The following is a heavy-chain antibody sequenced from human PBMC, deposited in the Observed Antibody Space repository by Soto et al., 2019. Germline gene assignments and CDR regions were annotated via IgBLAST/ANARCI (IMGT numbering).Heavy chain of an antibody. Sequence: QVQLVQSGAEVKKPGASVKVSCKGSGYTFTGYYAQWVRQAPGQGLEWMGWINPNNGDTNYAQKFQGRVTMTIDTSINTGYMEVTRLTSDDTAVYYCARDLYGGNWVQAYWGQGTLVTVSS. CDR3: ARDLYGGNWVQAY. D-gene: IGHD2-15*01. J-gene: IGHJ4*02. CDR2: INPNNGDT. CDR1: GYTFTGYY. V-gene: IGHV1-2*02.